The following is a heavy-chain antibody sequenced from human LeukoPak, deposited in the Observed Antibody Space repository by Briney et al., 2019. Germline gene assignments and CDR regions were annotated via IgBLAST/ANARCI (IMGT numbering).Heavy chain of an antibody. CDR2: ISGSGGST. D-gene: IGHD4-23*01. CDR1: GFTFSSYA. J-gene: IGHJ4*02. Sequence: GGSLRLSCAASGFTFSSYAMSWVRQAPGKGLEWVSVISGSGGSTYYADSVKGRFTMSRDNSKNTLYLQMNSLRAEDTAVYYCAKDVAPRATVDFFDYWGQGTLVTVSS. CDR3: AKDVAPRATVDFFDY. V-gene: IGHV3-23*01.